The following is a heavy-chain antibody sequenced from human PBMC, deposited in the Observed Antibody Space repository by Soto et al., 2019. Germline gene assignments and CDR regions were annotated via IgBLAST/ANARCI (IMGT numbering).Heavy chain of an antibody. CDR1: GYTFTSYD. D-gene: IGHD3-3*01. CDR2: MNPNSGNT. CDR3: ARGPTYYDFWSGHSPYYYMDV. V-gene: IGHV1-8*01. J-gene: IGHJ6*03. Sequence: GASVKVSCKASGYTFTSYDINWVRQATGQGLEWMGWMNPNSGNTGYAQKLQGRVTMTRNTSISTAYMELSSLRSENTAVYYCARGPTYYDFWSGHSPYYYMDVWGKGTTVTVSS.